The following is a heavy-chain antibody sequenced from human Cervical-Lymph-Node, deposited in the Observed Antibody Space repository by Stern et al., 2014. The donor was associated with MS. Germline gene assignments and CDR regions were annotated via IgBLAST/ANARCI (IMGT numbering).Heavy chain of an antibody. J-gene: IGHJ4*02. D-gene: IGHD6-13*01. CDR3: ASRGVYEGFGLIEY. Sequence: VQLEESGAEVKKPGSSVKVSCKASGGTFGNHAIYWVRQAPGQGLERMGGIIPLVRTTNSAQKFQGRITYSADESTSTACMELRRLRFDDAAVYYCASRGVYEGFGLIEYWGQGTLVTVSS. CDR1: GGTFGNHA. V-gene: IGHV1-69*01. CDR2: IIPLVRTT.